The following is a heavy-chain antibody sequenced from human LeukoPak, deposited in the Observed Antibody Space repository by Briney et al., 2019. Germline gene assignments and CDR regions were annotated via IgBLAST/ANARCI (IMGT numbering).Heavy chain of an antibody. CDR3: AKGDTAMVTPVDY. J-gene: IGHJ4*02. CDR1: GFTFSNYA. CDR2: ISGSGGRT. D-gene: IGHD5-18*01. V-gene: IGHV3-23*01. Sequence: GGSLRLSCAASGFTFSNYAVSWVRQAPGKGLEWVSPISGSGGRTYYADSVKGRFTISRDNSKNTLYLKMNSLRAEDTAVYYCAKGDTAMVTPVDYWGQGTLVTVSS.